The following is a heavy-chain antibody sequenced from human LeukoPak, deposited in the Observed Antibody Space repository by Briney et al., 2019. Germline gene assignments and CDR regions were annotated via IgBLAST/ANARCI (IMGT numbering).Heavy chain of an antibody. Sequence: PRGSLRLSCAASGFSFSTYAMNWVCQAPGMGLEWVSQISSSGSTIYYADSVKGRFTISRDNAKNSLYLQMNSLRAEDTAVYYCARDAYYYHSTFDYWGQGTMVTVSS. CDR1: GFSFSTYA. V-gene: IGHV3-48*03. CDR3: ARDAYYYHSTFDY. D-gene: IGHD3-22*01. J-gene: IGHJ4*02. CDR2: ISSSGSTI.